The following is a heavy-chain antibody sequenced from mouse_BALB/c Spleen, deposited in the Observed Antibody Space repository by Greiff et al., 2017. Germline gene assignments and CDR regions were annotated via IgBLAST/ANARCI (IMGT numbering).Heavy chain of an antibody. Sequence: EVQGVESGGGLVQPGGSRKLSCAASGFTFSSFGMHWVRQAPEKGLEWVAYISSGISTIYYADTVKGRFTISRDNPKNTLFLQMTSLRSEDTAMYYCARSQDYGSSHFDYWGQGTTLTVSS. V-gene: IGHV5-17*02. J-gene: IGHJ2*01. CDR2: ISSGISTI. D-gene: IGHD1-1*01. CDR1: GFTFSSFG. CDR3: ARSQDYGSSHFDY.